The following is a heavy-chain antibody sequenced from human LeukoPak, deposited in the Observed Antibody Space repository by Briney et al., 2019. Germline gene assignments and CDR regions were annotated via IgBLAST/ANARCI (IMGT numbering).Heavy chain of an antibody. J-gene: IGHJ4*02. Sequence: GGSLRLSCAASGFTFDDYSMHWVRQAPGKGLEWVSLISWDGGSTYYADSVKGRFTISRDNSKNSLYLQMNSLRTEDTALYYCAKDNSGSLYYWGQGTLVTVSS. CDR2: ISWDGGST. V-gene: IGHV3-43*01. CDR1: GFTFDDYS. D-gene: IGHD1-26*01. CDR3: AKDNSGSLYY.